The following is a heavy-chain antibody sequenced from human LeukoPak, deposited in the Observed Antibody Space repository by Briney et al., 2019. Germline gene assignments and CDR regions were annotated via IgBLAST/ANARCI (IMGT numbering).Heavy chain of an antibody. V-gene: IGHV4-31*03. Sequence: PSETLSLTCTVSGGSISNGGYYWSSIRQHPGKGLEWIGYIYYSGSTYYNPSLKSRVTISLDMSKNEFSLNLSSVTDADTAVYYCARGGTVTRGAFDIWGQGTMVTVSS. CDR2: IYYSGST. J-gene: IGHJ3*02. CDR3: ARGGTVTRGAFDI. CDR1: GGSISNGGYY. D-gene: IGHD4-17*01.